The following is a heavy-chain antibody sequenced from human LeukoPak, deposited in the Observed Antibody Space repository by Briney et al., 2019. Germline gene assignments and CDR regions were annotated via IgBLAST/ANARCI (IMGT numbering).Heavy chain of an antibody. CDR1: GFTFDDYA. CDR2: ISWNSGSI. V-gene: IGHV3-9*03. CDR3: AKGYGSSWYPLWFDP. Sequence: PGRSLRLSCAASGFTFDDYAMHWARQAPGEGLEWVSDISWNSGSIGYADSVKGRFTISRDNAKNSLYLQMNRLRAEDMALYYCAKGYGSSWYPLWFDPWGQGTLVTVSS. D-gene: IGHD6-13*01. J-gene: IGHJ5*02.